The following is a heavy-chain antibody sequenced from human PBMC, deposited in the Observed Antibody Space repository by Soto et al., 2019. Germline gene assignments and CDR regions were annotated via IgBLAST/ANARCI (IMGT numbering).Heavy chain of an antibody. CDR3: TRDYSNYSWFDP. CDR1: GGSMKSYY. Sequence: SETLSLTCTVSGGSMKSYYWSWIRQPPGKGLEWIGYVAYTGGTRYNPSLKSRVTISLDTSKNQFSLKLTSVTAADTAVYFCTRDYSNYSWFDPWGQGALVTVSS. D-gene: IGHD4-4*01. V-gene: IGHV4-59*01. J-gene: IGHJ5*02. CDR2: VAYTGGT.